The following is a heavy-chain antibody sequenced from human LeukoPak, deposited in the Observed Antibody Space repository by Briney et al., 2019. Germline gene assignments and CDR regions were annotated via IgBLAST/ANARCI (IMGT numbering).Heavy chain of an antibody. J-gene: IGHJ3*02. CDR3: ASGVGEFFPDAFNI. D-gene: IGHD3-10*01. CDR2: INHRGGT. V-gene: IGHV4-34*01. Sequence: PSETLSLTCAVFGGSFSDYSWTWIRQTPGKGLEWIGEINHRGGTNYNPSLKSRLTISVDTSKNQFSLNLTSVTAADTAVYYCASGVGEFFPDAFNISGQGTMVGVFS. CDR1: GGSFSDYS.